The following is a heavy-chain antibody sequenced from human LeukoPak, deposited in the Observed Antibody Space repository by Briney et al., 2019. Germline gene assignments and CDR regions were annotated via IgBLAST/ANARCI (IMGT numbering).Heavy chain of an antibody. Sequence: GSLRLSFAASGFTFSSYSMNWVRQAPGKGLEWVSSISSSSSYIYYADSVKGRFTISRDNAKNSLYLQMNSLRAEDTAVYYCAIFAAAAGTRAFDIWGQGTMVTVSS. CDR3: AIFAAAAGTRAFDI. CDR2: ISSSSSYI. CDR1: GFTFSSYS. D-gene: IGHD6-13*01. J-gene: IGHJ3*02. V-gene: IGHV3-21*01.